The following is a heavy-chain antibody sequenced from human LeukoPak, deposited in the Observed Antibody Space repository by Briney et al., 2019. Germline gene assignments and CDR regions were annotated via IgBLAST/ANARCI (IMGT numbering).Heavy chain of an antibody. Sequence: SETLSLTCTVSGYSISSGYYWGWIRQPPGKGLEWIGSIYHSGSTYYNPSLKSRVTISVDTSKNQFSLKLSSVTAADTAVYYCARVPHQDIVVLPAAIAEFDYWGQGTLVTVSS. CDR1: GYSISSGYY. CDR3: ARVPHQDIVVLPAAIAEFDY. CDR2: IYHSGST. J-gene: IGHJ4*02. D-gene: IGHD2-2*01. V-gene: IGHV4-38-2*02.